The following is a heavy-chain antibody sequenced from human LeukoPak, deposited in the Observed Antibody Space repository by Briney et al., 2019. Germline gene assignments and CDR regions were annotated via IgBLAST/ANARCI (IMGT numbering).Heavy chain of an antibody. V-gene: IGHV3-9*01. D-gene: IGHD3-10*01. CDR1: GFTFDDYA. CDR3: AKDISYGSGSYYNAHAFDI. J-gene: IGHJ3*02. CDR2: ISWNSGSI. Sequence: PGRSLRLSCAASGFTFDDYAMHWVRQAPGKGLEWVSGISWNSGSIGYADSVKGRFTISRDNAKNSLYLQMNSLRAEDTALYYCAKDISYGSGSYYNAHAFDIWGQGTMVTVSS.